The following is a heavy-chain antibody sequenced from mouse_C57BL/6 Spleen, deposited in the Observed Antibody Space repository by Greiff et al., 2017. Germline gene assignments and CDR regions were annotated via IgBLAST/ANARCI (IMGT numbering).Heavy chain of an antibody. CDR3: ARVYYDYDAYYCDY. CDR1: GYTFTSYW. CDR2: IYPGSGST. J-gene: IGHJ2*01. V-gene: IGHV1-55*01. D-gene: IGHD2-4*01. Sequence: QVQLQQPGAELVKPGASVKMSCKASGYTFTSYWITWVKQRPGQGLEWIGDIYPGSGSTNYNEKFKSKATLTVDTSSSTAYMQLSSLTSEDSAVXYCARVYYDYDAYYCDYWGQGTTLTVSS.